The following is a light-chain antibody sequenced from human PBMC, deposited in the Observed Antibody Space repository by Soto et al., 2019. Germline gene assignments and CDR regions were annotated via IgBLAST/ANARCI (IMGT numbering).Light chain of an antibody. J-gene: IGKJ1*01. CDR3: QQYNSYPWT. CDR1: QSIGTW. CDR2: DAS. V-gene: IGKV1-5*01. Sequence: EIQVTQSPSTLYASIGDIVTITCGASQSIGTWLAWYQQKPGKAPKLLIFDASTLESGVPSRFSGSGSGTDFTLTISSLQPDDFATYYCQQYNSYPWTFGQGSNVDIK.